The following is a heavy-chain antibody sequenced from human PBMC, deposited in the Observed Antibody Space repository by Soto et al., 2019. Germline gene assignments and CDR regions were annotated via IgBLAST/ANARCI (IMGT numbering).Heavy chain of an antibody. CDR3: ARVLAITFGGVIVPPNY. V-gene: IGHV1-8*01. J-gene: IGHJ4*02. CDR1: GYTFTSND. CDR2: MNPNSGNT. Sequence: QVQLVQSGAEVKKPGASVKVSCKASGYTFTSNDINWVRQATGQGLEWMGWMNPNSGNTGYAQKFQGRVTMTRNTSISTAYMELSSLRSEDTAVYYCARVLAITFGGVIVPPNYWGQRTLVTVSS. D-gene: IGHD3-16*02.